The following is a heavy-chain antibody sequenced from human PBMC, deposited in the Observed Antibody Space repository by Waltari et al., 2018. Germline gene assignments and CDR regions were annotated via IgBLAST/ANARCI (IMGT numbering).Heavy chain of an antibody. D-gene: IGHD6-13*01. CDR3: AGGHRIGSWYNY. CDR1: GGSFSGYY. Sequence: QVQLQQWGAGLLKPSETLSLTCAVYGGSFSGYYWSWIRQPPGKGLEWIGEINHSGSTNYNPSLKSRVTIAVDTSKNQFSRKLSSVTAADTAVYYWAGGHRIGSWYNYWGQGTLVTVSS. V-gene: IGHV4-34*01. J-gene: IGHJ4*02. CDR2: INHSGST.